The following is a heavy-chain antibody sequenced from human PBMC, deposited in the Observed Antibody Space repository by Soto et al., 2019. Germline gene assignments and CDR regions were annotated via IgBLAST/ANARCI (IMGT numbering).Heavy chain of an antibody. D-gene: IGHD6-19*01. V-gene: IGHV1-18*01. CDR2: ISAYNGNT. J-gene: IGHJ4*02. CDR1: GYTFTSYG. Sequence: RASVKVSCKASGYTFTSYGISWVRQAPGQGLEWMGWISAYNGNTNYAQKLQGRVTMTTDTSTSTAYMELRSLRSDDTAVYYCARDSLLIAVAGTCDYWGQGTLVTVSS. CDR3: ARDSLLIAVAGTCDY.